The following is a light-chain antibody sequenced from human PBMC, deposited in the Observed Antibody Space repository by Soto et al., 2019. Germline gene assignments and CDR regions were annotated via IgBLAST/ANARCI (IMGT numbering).Light chain of an antibody. CDR3: QQGYSNPWT. CDR1: QSVNTY. CDR2: AAS. J-gene: IGKJ1*01. V-gene: IGKV1-39*01. Sequence: DIQMTQSPSSLSASVGDRVTITCRASQSVNTYLHWYQQKAGQAPKLLIYAASNLQSGVPSRFSGRGSGTDFTLTVDSLQPEDSATYYCQQGYSNPWTFGQGTKV.